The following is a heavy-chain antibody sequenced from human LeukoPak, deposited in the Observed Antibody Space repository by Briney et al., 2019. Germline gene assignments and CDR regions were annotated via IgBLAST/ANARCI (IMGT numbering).Heavy chain of an antibody. D-gene: IGHD3-22*01. J-gene: IGHJ4*02. CDR3: ARASYSYDINGWVPFDY. Sequence: SETLSLTCTVSGGSISSSSYYWGWIRQPPGKGLEWIGRIYTSGSTNYNPSLKSRVTISGDTSKNQFSLRLSSVTAADTAVYYCARASYSYDINGWVPFDYWGQGTLVTVSS. CDR2: IYTSGST. CDR1: GGSISSSSYY. V-gene: IGHV4-61*02.